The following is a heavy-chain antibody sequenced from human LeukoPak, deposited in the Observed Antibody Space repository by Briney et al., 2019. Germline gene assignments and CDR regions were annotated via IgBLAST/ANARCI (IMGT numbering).Heavy chain of an antibody. CDR3: ATYTQHFGAPGTDY. CDR1: GFTFSDYW. Sequence: PGGSLTLSCAVSGFTFSDYWMRWVRQAPGKGLAWVASINKDGSEVQYVGSVKGRFTISRDNARNLVYLQMTSPGAEDTAVYYCATYTQHFGAPGTDYWGLGTLVTVSS. J-gene: IGHJ4*02. V-gene: IGHV3-7*01. D-gene: IGHD3-10*01. CDR2: INKDGSEV.